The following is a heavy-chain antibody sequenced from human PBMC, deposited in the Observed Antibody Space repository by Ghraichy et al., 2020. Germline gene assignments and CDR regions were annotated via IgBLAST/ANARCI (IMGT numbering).Heavy chain of an antibody. CDR2: IYYSGST. V-gene: IGHV4-59*01. CDR3: ARLRDYGDYGYYYYYGMDV. CDR1: GGSISSYY. D-gene: IGHD4-17*01. Sequence: SETLSLTCTVSGGSISSYYWSWIRQPPGKGLEWIGYIYYSGSTNYNPPLKSRVTISVDTSKNQFSLKLSSVTAADTAVYYCARLRDYGDYGYYYYYGMDVWGQGTTVTVSS. J-gene: IGHJ6*02.